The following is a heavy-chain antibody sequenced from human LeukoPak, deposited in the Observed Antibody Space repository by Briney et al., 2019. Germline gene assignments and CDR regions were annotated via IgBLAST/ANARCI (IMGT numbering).Heavy chain of an antibody. V-gene: IGHV5-51*01. CDR1: GYSFTTYW. CDR2: IYPGDSDT. D-gene: IGHD5-24*01. Sequence: NSGESLKISCKGSGYSFTTYWIGWVRQMPGKGLEWMGIIYPGDSDTRYSPSFQGQVTISADKSISTAYLQWSSLKASDTAIHYCARHRLSRDGSDYWGQGTLVTVSS. CDR3: ARHRLSRDGSDY. J-gene: IGHJ4*02.